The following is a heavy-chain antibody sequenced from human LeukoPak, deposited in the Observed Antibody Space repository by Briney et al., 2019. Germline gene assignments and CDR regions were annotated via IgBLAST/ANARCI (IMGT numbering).Heavy chain of an antibody. V-gene: IGHV4-31*03. CDR3: ARVEVIGSTRYFDC. J-gene: IGHJ4*02. CDR1: GGSISSGGNY. D-gene: IGHD3-16*02. Sequence: SETLSLTCTVSGGSISSGGNYWSWLRQLPGTGLEWIGYIYYVGNTNYNPSLKSRLSMSVDTSKNQFSLRLTSVTAADTAVYYCARVEVIGSTRYFDCWGQGAMVSVSS. CDR2: IYYVGNT.